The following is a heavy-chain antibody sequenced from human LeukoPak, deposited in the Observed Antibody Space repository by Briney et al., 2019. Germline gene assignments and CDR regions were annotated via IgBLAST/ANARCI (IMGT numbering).Heavy chain of an antibody. V-gene: IGHV4-34*01. CDR3: ARERRVGYCSSTSCYTGLYYFDY. CDR2: INHSGST. J-gene: IGHJ4*02. D-gene: IGHD2-2*02. Sequence: SETLSLTCAVYGGSFSGYYWSWIRQPPGKGLEWIGEINHSGSTNYNPSLKSRVTISVDTSKNQFSLKLSSVTAADTAVYYCARERRVGYCSSTSCYTGLYYFDYWGQGTLVTVSS. CDR1: GGSFSGYY.